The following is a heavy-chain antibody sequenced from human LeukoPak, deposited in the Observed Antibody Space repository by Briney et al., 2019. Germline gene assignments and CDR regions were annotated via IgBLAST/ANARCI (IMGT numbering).Heavy chain of an antibody. CDR2: ISSSSSYI. V-gene: IGHV3-21*01. CDR3: ARVGYSSGWNTYYFDY. J-gene: IGHJ4*02. D-gene: IGHD6-19*01. CDR1: GFTFSSYS. Sequence: GSLRLSCAAPGFTFSSYSMNWVRQAPGKGLEWVSSISSSSSYIYYADSVKGRFTISRANAKHSLSLQMNSLRAEDTAVYYCARVGYSSGWNTYYFDYWGQGTLVTVSS.